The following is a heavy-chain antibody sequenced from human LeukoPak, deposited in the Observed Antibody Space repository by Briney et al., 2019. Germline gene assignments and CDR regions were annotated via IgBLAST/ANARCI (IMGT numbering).Heavy chain of an antibody. CDR3: GKGGIYGDSGDY. CDR2: ISSSGGVT. J-gene: IGHJ4*02. V-gene: IGHV3-23*01. Sequence: GGSLRLSCATSGFTRYAMSWVRQAPGKGLEWVSGISSSGGVTYSADSVKGRFTISRDNSKNTLYLQMNSLRVEDTALYFCGKGGIYGDSGDYWGQGILVIVSS. CDR1: GFTRYA. D-gene: IGHD4-17*01.